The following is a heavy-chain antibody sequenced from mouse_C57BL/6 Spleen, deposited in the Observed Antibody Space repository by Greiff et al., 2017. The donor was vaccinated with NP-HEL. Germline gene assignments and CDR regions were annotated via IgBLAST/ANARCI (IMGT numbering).Heavy chain of an antibody. CDR2: ISDGGSYT. CDR3: ARAGDYSNYVPFDV. D-gene: IGHD2-5*01. J-gene: IGHJ1*03. V-gene: IGHV5-4*03. Sequence: EVKLMESGGGLVKPGGSLKLSCAASGFTFSSYAMSWVRQTPEKRLEWVATISDGGSYTYYPDNVKGRFTISRDNAKNNLYLQMSHLKSEDTAMYYCARAGDYSNYVPFDVWGTGTTVTVSS. CDR1: GFTFSSYA.